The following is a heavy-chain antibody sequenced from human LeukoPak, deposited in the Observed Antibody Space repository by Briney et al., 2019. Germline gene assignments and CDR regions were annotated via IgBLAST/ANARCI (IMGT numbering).Heavy chain of an antibody. Sequence: GGSLRLSCAASGFTFSSYAMSWVRQAPGKGLEWVSAISGSGGSTYYADSVKGRSTISRDNSKNTLYLQMNSLRAEDTAVYYCAKVKVVAYDFWSGSWGMDVWGQGTTVTVSS. CDR3: AKVKVVAYDFWSGSWGMDV. V-gene: IGHV3-23*01. CDR2: ISGSGGST. J-gene: IGHJ6*02. CDR1: GFTFSSYA. D-gene: IGHD3-3*01.